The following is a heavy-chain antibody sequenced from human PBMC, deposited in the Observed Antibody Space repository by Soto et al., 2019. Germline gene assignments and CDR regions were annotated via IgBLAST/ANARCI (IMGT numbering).Heavy chain of an antibody. V-gene: IGHV4-34*01. J-gene: IGHJ4*02. CDR1: GESFSGYY. D-gene: IGHD1-26*01. CDR2: IYYSGIT. CDR3: WVGGGGKYPYYFDY. Sequence: KPSETLSLTCAVFGESFSGYYWSWIRQPPGKGLEWIGEIYYSGITNYNPSLKSRITISVDTSKNQFSLKMSSVTAADTAVYYCWVGGGGKYPYYFDYWAQGTLVTVSS.